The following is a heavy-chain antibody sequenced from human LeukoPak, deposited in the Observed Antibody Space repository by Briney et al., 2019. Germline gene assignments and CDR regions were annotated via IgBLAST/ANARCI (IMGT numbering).Heavy chain of an antibody. D-gene: IGHD4-17*01. CDR3: ARDGLRLTRGYFDY. V-gene: IGHV3-21*01. Sequence: GGSLRLSCAASGFTFSSYSMNWVRQAPGKGLEWVSSISSSSSYIYYADSVKGRFTISRDNAKNSLYLQMNSLRAEDTAVYYCARDGLRLTRGYFDYWGQGTLVTVSS. J-gene: IGHJ4*02. CDR1: GFTFSSYS. CDR2: ISSSSSYI.